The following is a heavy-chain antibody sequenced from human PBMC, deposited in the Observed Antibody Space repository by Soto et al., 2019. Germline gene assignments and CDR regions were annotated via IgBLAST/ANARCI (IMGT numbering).Heavy chain of an antibody. Sequence: QVQLQQWGAGLLKPSETLSLTCAVYGGSFSGYYWSWIRQPPGKGLEWIGEINHSGSTNYNPSLKSRVTISVDTSKNQFSLKLSSVTAADTAVYYCARGITESLAVAGTFDAFDIWGQGTMVTVSS. CDR2: INHSGST. CDR3: ARGITESLAVAGTFDAFDI. J-gene: IGHJ3*02. V-gene: IGHV4-34*01. CDR1: GGSFSGYY. D-gene: IGHD6-19*01.